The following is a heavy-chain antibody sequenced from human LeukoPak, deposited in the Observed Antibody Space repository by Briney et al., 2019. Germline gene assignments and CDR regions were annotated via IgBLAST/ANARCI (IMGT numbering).Heavy chain of an antibody. V-gene: IGHV1-24*01. Sequence: ASVKVSCKVSGYTLTELSMHWVRQAPGKGLEWMGGFDPEDGETIYAQKFQGRVTMTEDTSTDTAYMELSSLRSEDTAVYYCATDLGNGSYPGTQEDAFDIWGQGTMVTVSS. CDR1: GYTLTELS. CDR2: FDPEDGET. J-gene: IGHJ3*02. CDR3: ATDLGNGSYPGTQEDAFDI. D-gene: IGHD1-26*01.